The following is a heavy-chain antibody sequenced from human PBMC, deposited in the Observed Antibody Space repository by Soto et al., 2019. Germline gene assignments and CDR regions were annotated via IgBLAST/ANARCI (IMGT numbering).Heavy chain of an antibody. CDR2: ISDSGDST. Sequence: PGGSLRLSCAASGLTFRNYAMSWGRQAAGKGLEWVSCISDSGDSTYNAASLKGRFTISRDNSKNTLYLQLNSLPADDTAVYYWAKGGLYATSWYEGYWGQGTLVTVSS. CDR1: GLTFRNYA. D-gene: IGHD6-13*01. V-gene: IGHV3-23*01. CDR3: AKGGLYATSWYEGY. J-gene: IGHJ4*02.